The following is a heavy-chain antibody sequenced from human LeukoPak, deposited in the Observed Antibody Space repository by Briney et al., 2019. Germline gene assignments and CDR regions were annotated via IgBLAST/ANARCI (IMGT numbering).Heavy chain of an antibody. CDR3: ARALGYSYGYAVDY. CDR1: GFIFSNYN. CDR2: ISSSGTI. Sequence: PGGSLRLSCAASGFIFSNYNMNWVRQTPGKGLEWLSYISSSGTIYYADSVKGRFTISGDNAKNSLYLQMNSLRAEDTAVYYCARALGYSYGYAVDYRGQGTLVTVSS. J-gene: IGHJ4*02. D-gene: IGHD5-18*01. V-gene: IGHV3-48*01.